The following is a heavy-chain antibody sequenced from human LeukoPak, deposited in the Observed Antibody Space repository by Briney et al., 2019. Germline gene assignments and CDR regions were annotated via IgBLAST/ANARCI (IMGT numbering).Heavy chain of an antibody. CDR1: GGSISSSSYY. Sequence: SETLSLTCTVSGGSISSSSYYWGWIRQPPGKGLEWIGSIFYSGSTNYNPSLKSRVTISVDTSKNQFSLKLSSVTAADTAVYYCARDSPGYYDSSGYFVWGQGTLVTVSS. D-gene: IGHD3-22*01. V-gene: IGHV4-39*07. J-gene: IGHJ4*02. CDR2: IFYSGST. CDR3: ARDSPGYYDSSGYFV.